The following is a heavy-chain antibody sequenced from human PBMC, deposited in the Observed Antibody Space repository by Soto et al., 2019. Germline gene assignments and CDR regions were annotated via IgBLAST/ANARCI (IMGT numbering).Heavy chain of an antibody. CDR1: GGYRRGNY. J-gene: IGHJ4*02. CDR3: ASYRGALYFES. CDR2: VFYGGT. D-gene: IGHD3-16*01. V-gene: IGHV4-59*01. Sequence: LETHCLTYSVSGGYRRGNYVSLIRQSPDKGLEWLGYVFYGGTDYNPSLGGRVSMSVETSKSQFSLKLTSVTVADTAVYYCASYRGALYFESWGPGILVTVSS.